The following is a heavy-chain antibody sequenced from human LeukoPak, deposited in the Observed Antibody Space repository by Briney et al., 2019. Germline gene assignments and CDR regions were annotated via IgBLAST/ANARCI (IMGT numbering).Heavy chain of an antibody. J-gene: IGHJ4*02. Sequence: SETLSLTCTVSGGSINSYYWSWIRQPPGKGLEWIGYISYSGRTRYNPSLKSRVTISVDTSKNHFSLKLSSVTAADTAVYYCARVTGTIFYYSGERTLFTPSS. CDR1: GGSINSYY. CDR2: ISYSGRT. V-gene: IGHV4-59*01. D-gene: IGHD1-7*01. CDR3: ARVTGTIFYY.